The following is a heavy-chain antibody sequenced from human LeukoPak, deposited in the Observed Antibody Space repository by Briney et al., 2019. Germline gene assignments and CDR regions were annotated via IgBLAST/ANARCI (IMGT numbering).Heavy chain of an antibody. CDR1: GFTFSIYA. V-gene: IGHV3-23*01. CDR2: ITSRGEST. CDR3: ARDRPNYYGSDGHYYRRDGDY. D-gene: IGHD3-22*01. Sequence: GGSLSLSCTASGFTFSIYAMSWVRQAPGKGLQWDSSITSRGESTWYVDSVKGRFTITRDNSENTLYLQMHSLRAEDTAVYYCARDRPNYYGSDGHYYRRDGDYWGRGTLVSVSS. J-gene: IGHJ4*02.